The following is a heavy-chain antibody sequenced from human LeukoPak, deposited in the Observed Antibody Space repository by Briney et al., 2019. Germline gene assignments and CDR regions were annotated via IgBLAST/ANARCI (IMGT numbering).Heavy chain of an antibody. Sequence: ASVKVSCKASGYTFTSYDINWVRQATGQGLEWMGWMNPNSGNTGYAQKFQGRVTMTRNTSISTAYMELSSLRSEDTAVYYCAREGPYDFWSYIDYWGQGTLVTVSS. D-gene: IGHD3-3*01. CDR1: GYTFTSYD. CDR2: MNPNSGNT. CDR3: AREGPYDFWSYIDY. J-gene: IGHJ4*02. V-gene: IGHV1-8*01.